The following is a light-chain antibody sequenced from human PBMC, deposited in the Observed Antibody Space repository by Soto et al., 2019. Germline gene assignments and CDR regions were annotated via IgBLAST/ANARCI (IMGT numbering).Light chain of an antibody. CDR3: QQYNDWPSIT. V-gene: IGKV3-15*01. J-gene: IGKJ2*01. CDR1: QSVSTN. Sequence: EIEMTQSPATLPVSPGERATLSCRASQSVSTNLAWYQQKPGQAPRLLIYGASTRAPGFPARFTGSGSGTEFTLTIRSLQSEDFAVYYCQQYNDWPSITFGQGTKLEIK. CDR2: GAS.